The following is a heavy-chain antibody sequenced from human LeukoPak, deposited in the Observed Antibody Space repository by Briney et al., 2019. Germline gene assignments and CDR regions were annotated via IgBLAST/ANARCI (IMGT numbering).Heavy chain of an antibody. Sequence: SETLSLTCAVYGGSFSGYYWSWIRQPPGKGLEWIGYIYYSGSTNYNPSLKSRVTISVDTSKNQFSLKLSSVTAADTAVYYCARHPYGDYNFDYWGQGTLVTVSS. V-gene: IGHV4-59*08. CDR2: IYYSGST. CDR3: ARHPYGDYNFDY. J-gene: IGHJ4*02. D-gene: IGHD4-17*01. CDR1: GGSFSGYY.